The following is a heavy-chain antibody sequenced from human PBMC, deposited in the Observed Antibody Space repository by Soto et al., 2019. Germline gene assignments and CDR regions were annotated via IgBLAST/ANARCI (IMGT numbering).Heavy chain of an antibody. Sequence: QVQLVESGGGVVQPGRSLRPSCAASGFIFSNYVMYWVRQAPGKGLEWVSFMSYDGTTKYYADSVKGRFTISRDNSKNTLYLQMNSLRPEDTAVYYCARQVLWSRYFDYWGQGTLVTVSS. CDR1: GFIFSNYV. J-gene: IGHJ4*02. CDR2: MSYDGTTK. D-gene: IGHD2-15*01. CDR3: ARQVLWSRYFDY. V-gene: IGHV3-30-3*01.